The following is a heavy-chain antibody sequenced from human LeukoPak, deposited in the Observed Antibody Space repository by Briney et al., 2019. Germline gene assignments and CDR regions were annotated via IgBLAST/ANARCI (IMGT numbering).Heavy chain of an antibody. J-gene: IGHJ5*02. CDR3: ARGRKRITIFGVVGNWFDP. D-gene: IGHD3-3*01. CDR2: INHSGST. Sequence: KPSETLSLTCAVYGGSFSGYYWSWIRQPPGKGLEWIGEINHSGSTNYNPSLKSRVTISVDTSKNQFSLKLSSVTAAGTAVYYCARGRKRITIFGVVGNWFDPWGQGTLVTVSS. CDR1: GGSFSGYY. V-gene: IGHV4-34*01.